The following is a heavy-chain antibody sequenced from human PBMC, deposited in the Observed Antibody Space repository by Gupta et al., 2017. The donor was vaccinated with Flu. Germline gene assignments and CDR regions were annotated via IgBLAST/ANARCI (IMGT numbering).Heavy chain of an antibody. CDR1: GFSFSNYP. Sequence: EVQLLESGGGLVQPGGSLRLACAASGFSFSNYPMSWVRQAPGKGLDWVSAISGSGDSTNYADSVRGRFTISRDNSKNTLYLQMNSLRAEDTAIYYCAKPYASSGAYLPFDNWGQGTLVTVSS. J-gene: IGHJ4*02. V-gene: IGHV3-23*01. CDR2: ISGSGDST. CDR3: AKPYASSGAYLPFDN. D-gene: IGHD3-22*01.